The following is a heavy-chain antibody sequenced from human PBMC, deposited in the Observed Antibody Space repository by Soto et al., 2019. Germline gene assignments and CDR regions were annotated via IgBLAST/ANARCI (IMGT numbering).Heavy chain of an antibody. D-gene: IGHD1-7*01. CDR1: GGSFSGYY. J-gene: IGHJ6*02. CDR2: INHSGST. CDR3: GRKNWNYVLHGNYYYYYGMEV. Sequence: SETLSLTCAAYGGSFSGYYWSWIRQPPGKGLEWIGEINHSGSTNYNPSLKSRVTISVDTSKNQFSLKLSSVTAADTAVYYCGRKNWNYVLHGNYYYYYGMEVWGQGTTVSVSS. V-gene: IGHV4-34*01.